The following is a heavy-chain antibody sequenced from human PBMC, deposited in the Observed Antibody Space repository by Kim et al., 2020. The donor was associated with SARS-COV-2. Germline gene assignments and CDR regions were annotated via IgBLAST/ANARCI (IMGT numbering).Heavy chain of an antibody. V-gene: IGHV1-3*01. Sequence: ASVKVSCKASGYTFTSYAMHWVRQAPGQRLEWMGWINAGNGNTKYSQKFQGRVTITRDTSASTAYMELSSLRSEDTAVYYCASAYCGGDCPAGYFDYWGQGTLVTVSS. CDR1: GYTFTSYA. CDR3: ASAYCGGDCPAGYFDY. CDR2: INAGNGNT. D-gene: IGHD2-21*02. J-gene: IGHJ4*02.